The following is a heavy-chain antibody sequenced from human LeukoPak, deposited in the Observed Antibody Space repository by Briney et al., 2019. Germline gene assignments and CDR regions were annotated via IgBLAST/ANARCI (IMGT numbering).Heavy chain of an antibody. CDR3: ARLGFVVPAVIFDY. V-gene: IGHV3-53*01. J-gene: IGHJ4*02. CDR1: GFTVSSTY. CDR2: IYIGGST. D-gene: IGHD2-2*02. Sequence: GGSLRLSCAASGFTVSSTYMSWVRKAPGKGLEWVSGIYIGGSTYYADSEKGRFTISRDISKNTLYLQMNSLRAEDTAMYYCARLGFVVPAVIFDYWGQGTLVTVSS.